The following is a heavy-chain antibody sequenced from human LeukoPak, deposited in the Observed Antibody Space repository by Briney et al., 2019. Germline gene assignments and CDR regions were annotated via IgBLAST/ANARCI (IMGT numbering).Heavy chain of an antibody. D-gene: IGHD1-14*01. CDR1: GGTFSSYA. Sequence: ASVKVSCKASGGTFSSYAISWVRQAPGQGLEWMGRIIPILGIANYAQKFQGRVTMTRDTSTSTVYMELSSLRSEDTAVYYCARRNPNPQYYFDYWGQGTLVTVSS. CDR3: ARRNPNPQYYFDY. CDR2: IIPILGIA. J-gene: IGHJ4*02. V-gene: IGHV1-69*04.